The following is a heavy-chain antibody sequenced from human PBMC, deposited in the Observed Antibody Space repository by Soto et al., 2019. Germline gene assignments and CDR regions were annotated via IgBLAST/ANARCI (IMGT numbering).Heavy chain of an antibody. V-gene: IGHV1-18*01. CDR1: GYTFSNYG. CDR3: ARVVPGAEAWFGP. D-gene: IGHD2-2*01. Sequence: GGPVKVSCKTSGYTFSNYGITWVRQAPGQPLEWLGWISLYSDGTNYAQKFQGRVSMTTDTSTTTAYMELRSLRSDGTAVYYCARVVPGAEAWFGPCGQGTLVTVSS. CDR2: ISLYSDGT. J-gene: IGHJ5*02.